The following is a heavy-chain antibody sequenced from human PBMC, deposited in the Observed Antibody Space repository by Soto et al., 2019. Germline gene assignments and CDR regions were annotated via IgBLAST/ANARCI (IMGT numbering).Heavy chain of an antibody. V-gene: IGHV4-34*01. CDR2: INHSGST. CDR1: GGSFSGYY. D-gene: IGHD1-26*01. J-gene: IGHJ6*02. Sequence: SETLSLTCAVYGGSFSGYYWSWIRQPPGKGLEWIGEINHSGSTNYNPSLKSRVTISVDTSKNQFSLKLSSVTAADTAVYYCARFVQWELLRRKNYYGMDVWGQGTTVPVSS. CDR3: ARFVQWELLRRKNYYGMDV.